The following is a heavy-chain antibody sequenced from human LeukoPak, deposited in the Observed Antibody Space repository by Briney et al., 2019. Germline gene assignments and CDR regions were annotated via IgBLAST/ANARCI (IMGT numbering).Heavy chain of an antibody. CDR1: GGSFSAYY. D-gene: IGHD6-6*01. J-gene: IGHJ4*02. Sequence: SETLSLTCAVSGGSFSAYYWSWIRQPPGKGMEWIGEINHSGRTNYNPSLKSRVTISLDTSKNQFSLKLSSVTAADTAVYYCARGPNWTIATSPFDNWGQGTLVTVSS. CDR2: INHSGRT. V-gene: IGHV4-34*01. CDR3: ARGPNWTIATSPFDN.